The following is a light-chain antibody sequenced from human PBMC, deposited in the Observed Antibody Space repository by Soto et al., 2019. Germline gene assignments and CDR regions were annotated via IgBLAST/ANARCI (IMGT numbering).Light chain of an antibody. CDR3: HQYGSSPLT. CDR1: QSVSSSY. CDR2: GAS. J-gene: IGKJ1*01. Sequence: EIVLTQSPGTLSLSPGERATLSCRASQSVSSSYLARYQQKPGQAPMLLIYGASSWATGIPDRFSRSRSGTDFTRTISRLDPEDFAVYYCHQYGSSPLTFGQGTNVDI. V-gene: IGKV3-20*01.